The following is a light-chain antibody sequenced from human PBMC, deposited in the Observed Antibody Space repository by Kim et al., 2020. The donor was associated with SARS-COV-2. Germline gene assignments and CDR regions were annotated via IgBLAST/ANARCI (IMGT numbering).Light chain of an antibody. CDR2: KVS. J-gene: IGKJ2*01. CDR3: QQYNSDPYT. CDR1: QNISGR. Sequence: DIQMTQSPSTLSASVGDRVTITCRASQNISGRLAWHQLKPGKAPKLLIFKVSNLEVGVPSRFSGSGSGSEFTLTINSLQPDDFATYHCQQYNSDPYTFGQGTKVDIK. V-gene: IGKV1-5*03.